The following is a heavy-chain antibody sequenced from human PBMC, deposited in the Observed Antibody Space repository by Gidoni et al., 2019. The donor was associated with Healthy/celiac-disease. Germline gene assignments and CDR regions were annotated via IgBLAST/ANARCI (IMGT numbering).Heavy chain of an antibody. CDR1: AFTFRSYA. CDR2: ISGSGGST. V-gene: IGHV3-23*01. J-gene: IGHJ4*02. CDR3: AKGLVDFDY. Sequence: EVQLLESGGGLVQPGGSLRLSCSPSAFTFRSYAMSWVRQAPGKGLEWVSAISGSGGSTYYADSVKGRFTISRDNSKNTLYLQMNSLRAEDTAVYYCAKGLVDFDYWGQGTLVTVSS.